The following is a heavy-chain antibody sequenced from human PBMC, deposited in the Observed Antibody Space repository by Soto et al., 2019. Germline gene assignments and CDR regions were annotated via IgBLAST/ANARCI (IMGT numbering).Heavy chain of an antibody. CDR1: GGTFSSYT. CDR3: ARGNHRWLQLWYFDL. V-gene: IGHV1-69*05. J-gene: IGHJ2*01. Sequence: QVQLVQSGAEVKKPGSSVTVSCKASGGTFSSYTISWVRQAPGQGLEWMGGIIPIFGTVNYAQKFQGRVTXTXAXSSXTAYMELSSLRSEDTAVYYCARGNHRWLQLWYFDLWGRGTLVTVSS. D-gene: IGHD5-12*01. CDR2: IIPIFGTV.